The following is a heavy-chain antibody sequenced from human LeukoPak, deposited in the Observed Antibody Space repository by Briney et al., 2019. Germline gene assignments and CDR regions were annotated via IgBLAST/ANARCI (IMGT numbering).Heavy chain of an antibody. Sequence: SVKVSCKASGGTFSRHTISWVRQSPGQGLEWMGGITPMFGTSNYAQKFRGRVTITADESTSTAYMELSSLRSEDTAVYYCARGYYYDSTSRLDAFDIWGQGTMVTVSS. CDR1: GGTFSRHT. CDR3: ARGYYYDSTSRLDAFDI. V-gene: IGHV1-69*13. CDR2: ITPMFGTS. J-gene: IGHJ3*02. D-gene: IGHD3-22*01.